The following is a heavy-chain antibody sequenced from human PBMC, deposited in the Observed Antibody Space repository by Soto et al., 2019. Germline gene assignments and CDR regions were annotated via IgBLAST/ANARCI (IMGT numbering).Heavy chain of an antibody. D-gene: IGHD6-19*01. CDR1: GYTFTSYG. Sequence: ASVKVSCKASGYTFTSYGISWVRQAPGQGLEWMGWISAYNGNTNYPQKLQGRVTMTTDTSTSTAYVELRSLRSDDTAVYFCARDTSSGWYDPFDYWGQGTLVTVSS. V-gene: IGHV1-18*01. CDR3: ARDTSSGWYDPFDY. J-gene: IGHJ4*02. CDR2: ISAYNGNT.